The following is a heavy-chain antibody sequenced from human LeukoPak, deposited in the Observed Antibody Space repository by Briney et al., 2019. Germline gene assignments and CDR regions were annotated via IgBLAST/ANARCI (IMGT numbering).Heavy chain of an antibody. D-gene: IGHD4-17*01. Sequence: PSETLSLTCTVSGGSISSSSYYWGWIRQPPGKGLEWIGSIYYSGSTYYNPSLKSRVTISVDTSKNQFSLKLSSVTAADTAVYYCARDHYGDYASAFDIWGQGTMVTVSS. CDR3: ARDHYGDYASAFDI. V-gene: IGHV4-39*02. CDR2: IYYSGST. CDR1: GGSISSSSYY. J-gene: IGHJ3*02.